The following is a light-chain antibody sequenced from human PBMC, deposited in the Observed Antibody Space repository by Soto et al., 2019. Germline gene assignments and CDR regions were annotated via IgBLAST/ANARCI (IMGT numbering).Light chain of an antibody. Sequence: AIRMTQSPSSFSASTGDRVTITCRASQGISSYLAWYQQKPGKAPKLLIYAASTLQSGVPSRFSGSGSGTDFTLTISCLQSEDFATRCSQQYYSYLYTFGQGTKVDIK. CDR2: AAS. V-gene: IGKV1-8*01. CDR1: QGISSY. J-gene: IGKJ2*01. CDR3: QQYYSYLYT.